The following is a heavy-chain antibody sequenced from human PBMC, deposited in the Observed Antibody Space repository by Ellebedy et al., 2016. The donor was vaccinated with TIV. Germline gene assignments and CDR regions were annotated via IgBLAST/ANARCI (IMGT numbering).Heavy chain of an antibody. D-gene: IGHD3-3*01. V-gene: IGHV1-69*05. CDR2: IIPIFGTA. J-gene: IGHJ6*02. CDR1: GGTFSSYA. Sequence: SVKVSXXASGGTFSSYAISWVRQAPGQGLEWMGGIIPIFGTANYAQKLQGRVTMTTDTSTSTAYMELRSLRSDDTAVYYCRLFGVVIIGVDVIPHRGMDVWGQGTTVTVSS. CDR3: RLFGVVIIGVDVIPHRGMDV.